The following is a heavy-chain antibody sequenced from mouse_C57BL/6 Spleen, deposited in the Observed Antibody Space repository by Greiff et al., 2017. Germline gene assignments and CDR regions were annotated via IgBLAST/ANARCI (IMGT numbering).Heavy chain of an antibody. CDR1: GYSITSGYY. CDR3: AREILRWYFDY. V-gene: IGHV3-6*01. D-gene: IGHD1-1*01. Sequence: EVKLQESGPGLVKPSQSLSLTCSVTGYSITSGYYWNWIRQFPGNKLEWMGYISYDGSNNYNPSLKNRISITRDTSKNQFFLKLNSVTTEDTATYYCAREILRWYFDYWGKGTTLTVSS. J-gene: IGHJ2*01. CDR2: ISYDGSN.